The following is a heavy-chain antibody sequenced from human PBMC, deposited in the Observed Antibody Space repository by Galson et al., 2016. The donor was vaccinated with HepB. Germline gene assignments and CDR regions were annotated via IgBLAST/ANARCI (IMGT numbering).Heavy chain of an antibody. CDR2: FDPEDGEG. J-gene: IGHJ3*01. Sequence: SVKVSCKVSGYTLTELSMHWVRQAPGKGLEWMGGFDPEDGEGMYAEKFQGRVTMTEDTSTDTAYMDLSSLRSEDTAVYYCAVVMVDFELDAFDFWGQGTMVTVSS. CDR1: GYTLTELS. CDR3: AVVMVDFELDAFDF. V-gene: IGHV1-24*01. D-gene: IGHD2-15*01.